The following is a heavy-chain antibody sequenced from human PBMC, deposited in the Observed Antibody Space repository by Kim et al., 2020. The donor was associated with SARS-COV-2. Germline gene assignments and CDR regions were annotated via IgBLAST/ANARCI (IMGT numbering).Heavy chain of an antibody. V-gene: IGHV3-23*01. D-gene: IGHD1-26*01. Sequence: GGSLRLSCVASGLTLTSDGMSWVRQAPGKGLEWVSAIRHVSGDTFYADSVNGRFTVSRDASKSTVYLHMNSLRADDTAVYYCSKLPWEVLTYWGQGNLVT. CDR3: SKLPWEVLTY. CDR1: GLTLTSDG. J-gene: IGHJ4*02. CDR2: IRHVSGDT.